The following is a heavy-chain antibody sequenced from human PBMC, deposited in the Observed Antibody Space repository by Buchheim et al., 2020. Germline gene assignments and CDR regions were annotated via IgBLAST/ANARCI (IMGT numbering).Heavy chain of an antibody. CDR3: AKDTRYDSSGYYFGY. Sequence: QVQLVESGGGVVQPGRSLRLSCAASGFTFSSYGMHWVRQAPGKGLEWVAVISYDGSNKYYADSAKGRFTISRDNSKNTLYLQMNSLRAEDTAVYYCAKDTRYDSSGYYFGYWGQGTL. D-gene: IGHD3-22*01. V-gene: IGHV3-30*18. J-gene: IGHJ4*02. CDR2: ISYDGSNK. CDR1: GFTFSSYG.